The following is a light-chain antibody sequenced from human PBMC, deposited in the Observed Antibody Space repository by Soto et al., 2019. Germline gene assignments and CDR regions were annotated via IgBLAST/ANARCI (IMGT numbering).Light chain of an antibody. CDR1: SSDVGAYNY. CDR3: ISYTSSNTGV. J-gene: IGLJ3*02. V-gene: IGLV2-14*01. Sequence: QSALTQPASVSGSPGQSISISCTGTSSDVGAYNYVSWYQQHPGKAPKLMIYDVSSRPSGVSNRFSGSKSGNTASLTISGLQAEDEADYYCISYTSSNTGVFGGGTKVT. CDR2: DVS.